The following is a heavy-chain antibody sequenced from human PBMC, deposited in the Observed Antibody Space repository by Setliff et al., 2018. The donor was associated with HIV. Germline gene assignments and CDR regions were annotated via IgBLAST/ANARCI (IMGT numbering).Heavy chain of an antibody. CDR2: LYFSGGT. CDR1: GDSISNHY. Sequence: PSETLSLTCTVSGDSISNHYWSWLRQPPGKGLEWIGTLYFSGGTSYNSSLKSRVTISGDTSNNQFSLNLTSVTTADTAVYYCARPVSKNFYGMDVWGRGTTVTVSS. J-gene: IGHJ6*02. V-gene: IGHV4-59*11. CDR3: ARPVSKNFYGMDV.